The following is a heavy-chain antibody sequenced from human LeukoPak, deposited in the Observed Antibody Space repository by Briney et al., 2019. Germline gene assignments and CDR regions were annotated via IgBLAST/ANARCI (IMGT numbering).Heavy chain of an antibody. V-gene: IGHV3-7*01. CDR2: IKEDGSEK. CDR1: GLTVGTNY. J-gene: IGHJ4*02. D-gene: IGHD6-19*01. Sequence: PGGSLRLSCAASGLTVGTNYMTWVRQAPGKGLEWVANIKEDGSEKNYVDSVKGRFTISRDNAKNSLYLQMNSLRAEDTAVYYCARDSGWYPVDYWGQGTLVTVSS. CDR3: ARDSGWYPVDY.